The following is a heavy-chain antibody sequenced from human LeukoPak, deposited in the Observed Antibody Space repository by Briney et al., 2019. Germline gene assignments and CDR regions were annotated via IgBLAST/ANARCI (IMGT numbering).Heavy chain of an antibody. J-gene: IGHJ3*02. D-gene: IGHD3-22*01. Sequence: GGSPRLSCAASGFTVSSNYMSWVGQAPGKGREWVSVIYSGGSTYYADSVKGRFTISRDNAKNSLYLQMNSLRAEDTALYYCARDKIVVEGAFDIWGQGTMVTVSS. CDR2: IYSGGST. CDR3: ARDKIVVEGAFDI. V-gene: IGHV3-53*01. CDR1: GFTVSSNY.